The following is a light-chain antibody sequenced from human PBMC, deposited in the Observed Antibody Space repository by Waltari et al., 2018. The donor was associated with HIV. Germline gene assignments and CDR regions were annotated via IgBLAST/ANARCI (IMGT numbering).Light chain of an antibody. CDR1: QSVSRY. CDR3: QQRGKWPQT. J-gene: IGKJ1*01. CDR2: DAS. V-gene: IGKV3-11*01. Sequence: EIVLTQSPATLSLSPGERATLSCRASQSVSRYLAWYQQKPGQAPRHLIYDASTCATGVRARFSGSGSETEFTLTIMNLAPEDLAVDHCQQRGKWPQTFVQVTKVEIK.